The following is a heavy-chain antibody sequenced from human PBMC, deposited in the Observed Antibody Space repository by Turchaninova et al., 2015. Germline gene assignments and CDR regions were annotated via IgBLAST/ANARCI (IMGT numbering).Heavy chain of an antibody. D-gene: IGHD3-10*01. Sequence: EVQLVESGGGLVQPGGSLRFSCAASGFTFSSYAMSWVSQAAGRGLGGVSASSGGGCHTYHADSGKGRFTIYRDNSKNTLYLQMNSLRAEDTAVYYCAKGPVRGVTNWFDPWGQGTLVTVSS. V-gene: IGHV3-23*04. CDR1: GFTFSSYA. CDR2: SSGGGCHT. CDR3: AKGPVRGVTNWFDP. J-gene: IGHJ5*02.